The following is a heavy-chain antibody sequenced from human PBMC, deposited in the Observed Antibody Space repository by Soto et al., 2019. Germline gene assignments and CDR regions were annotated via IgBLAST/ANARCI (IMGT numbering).Heavy chain of an antibody. J-gene: IGHJ6*02. V-gene: IGHV4-31*03. D-gene: IGHD6-13*01. CDR3: ARDGYSSSWTPGYYYYGMDV. CDR2: IYCSGST. Sequence: QVQLQESGPGLVKPSQTLSLTCTVSGGSISSGGYYWSWIRQHPGKGLEWIGYIYCSGSTYYNPSLKSRVTISVDTSKNQFSLKLSSVTAADTAVYYCARDGYSSSWTPGYYYYGMDVWGQGTTVTVSS. CDR1: GGSISSGGYY.